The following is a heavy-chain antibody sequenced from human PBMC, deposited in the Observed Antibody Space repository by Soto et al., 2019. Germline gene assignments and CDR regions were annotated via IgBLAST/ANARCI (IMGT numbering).Heavy chain of an antibody. Sequence: PGGSLRLSCAASGFTFSSYSMNWVRQAPGKGLEWVSSISSSSSYIYYADSVKGRFTISRDNAKNSLYLQMNSLRAEDTAVYYCARDMRAWAEWLLPDYYYYYMDVWGKGTTVTVSS. CDR1: GFTFSSYS. V-gene: IGHV3-21*01. CDR3: ARDMRAWAEWLLPDYYYYYMDV. J-gene: IGHJ6*03. D-gene: IGHD3-3*01. CDR2: ISSSSSYI.